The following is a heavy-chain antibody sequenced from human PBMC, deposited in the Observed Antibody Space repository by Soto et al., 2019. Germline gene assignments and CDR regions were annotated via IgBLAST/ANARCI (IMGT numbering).Heavy chain of an antibody. V-gene: IGHV1-2*04. CDR2: INPNSGGT. J-gene: IGHJ6*02. D-gene: IGHD3-3*01. CDR1: GYTFTGYY. CDR3: GRDLRNYDFWSGPSSSYGMDV. Sequence: ASVKVSCKASGYTFTGYYMHWVRQAPGQGLEWMGWINPNSGGTNYAQKFQGWVTMTRDTSISTAYMELSRLRSDDTAVYYCGRDLRNYDFWSGPSSSYGMDVWGQGTTVTVSS.